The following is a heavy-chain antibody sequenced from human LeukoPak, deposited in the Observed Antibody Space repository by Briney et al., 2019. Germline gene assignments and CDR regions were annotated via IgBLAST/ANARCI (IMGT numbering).Heavy chain of an antibody. CDR1: GFAFTNYT. CDR2: INYSGGTT. J-gene: IGHJ3*02. D-gene: IGHD3-22*01. Sequence: GGSLRLSCGASGFAFTNYTMNWVRQGPGKGLEWVSGINYSGGTTYYADSVQGRFTISRDNSKNTLLLQMNSLRAEDTAVYYCATGYTSGPREDIWGQGTMVTVS. V-gene: IGHV3-23*01. CDR3: ATGYTSGPREDI.